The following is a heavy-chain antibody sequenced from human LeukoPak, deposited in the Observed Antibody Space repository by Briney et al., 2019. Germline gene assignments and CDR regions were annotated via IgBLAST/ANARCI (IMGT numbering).Heavy chain of an antibody. Sequence: MPSETLSLTCAVYGGSFSGYYWSWIRQPPGKGLEWIGEINHSGSTNYNPSLKSRVTISVDTSKNQFSLKLSSVTAADTAVYYCARGRGSGSYKPYYYYGMDVWGQGTTVTVSS. CDR3: ARGRGSGSYKPYYYYGMDV. CDR2: INHSGST. CDR1: GGSFSGYY. D-gene: IGHD1-26*01. V-gene: IGHV4-34*01. J-gene: IGHJ6*02.